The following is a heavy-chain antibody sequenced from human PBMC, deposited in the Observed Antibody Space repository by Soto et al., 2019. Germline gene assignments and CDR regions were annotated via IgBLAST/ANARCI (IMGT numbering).Heavy chain of an antibody. CDR2: ISSNSAYI. CDR1: GFTFRSFT. CDR3: TRDASRDSSARGWFDP. D-gene: IGHD6-13*01. J-gene: IGHJ5*02. Sequence: SLRLSCAASGFTFRSFTMNWVRQAPGKGLGWVSTISSNSAYIYYTDALRGRFTISRDNAKNSLHLQMNSLRAEDTAVYYCTRDASRDSSARGWFDPWGPGTLVTVSS. V-gene: IGHV3-21*01.